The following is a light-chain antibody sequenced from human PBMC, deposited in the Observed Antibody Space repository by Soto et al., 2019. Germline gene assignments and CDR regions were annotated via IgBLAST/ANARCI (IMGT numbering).Light chain of an antibody. CDR1: SSDVGAYNY. CDR3: SSFTRSNSYV. J-gene: IGLJ1*01. V-gene: IGLV2-14*03. CDR2: DVS. Sequence: QSALTQPASVSGSRGHSITISCTGTSSDVGAYNYVSWYQQHPGKVPKLMIYDVSDRPSGVSNRFSGSKSGNTASLTISGLQAEDEAEYYCSSFTRSNSYVFGTGTKVTVL.